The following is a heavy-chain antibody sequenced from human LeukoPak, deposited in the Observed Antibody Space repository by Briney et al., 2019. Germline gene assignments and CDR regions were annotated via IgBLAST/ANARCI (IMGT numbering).Heavy chain of an antibody. CDR2: IRAYNGNT. CDR1: GYTFTSYG. D-gene: IGHD5-12*01. J-gene: IGHJ6*02. Sequence: ASVKVSCKASGYTFTSYGISWVRQAPGQGLEWMGWIRAYNGNTNYAQKLQGRVTMTTDTSTSTAYMELRSLRSDDTAVYYCARDGRVATIGYYYYGMDVWGQGTTVTVSS. V-gene: IGHV1-18*01. CDR3: ARDGRVATIGYYYYGMDV.